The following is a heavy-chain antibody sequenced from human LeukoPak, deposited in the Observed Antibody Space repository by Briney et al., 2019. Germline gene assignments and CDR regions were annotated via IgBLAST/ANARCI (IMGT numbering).Heavy chain of an antibody. CDR3: ARDDILDY. Sequence: ASVRLSCKASGYTFTGYYMHWVRQAPGQGLEWMGWINPNSGDTKYAQKFQGRVTMTRDTSISTLYMELSRLRSDDTAVYYCARDDILDYWGQGTLVTVSS. D-gene: IGHD3-9*01. CDR1: GYTFTGYY. J-gene: IGHJ4*02. CDR2: INPNSGDT. V-gene: IGHV1-2*02.